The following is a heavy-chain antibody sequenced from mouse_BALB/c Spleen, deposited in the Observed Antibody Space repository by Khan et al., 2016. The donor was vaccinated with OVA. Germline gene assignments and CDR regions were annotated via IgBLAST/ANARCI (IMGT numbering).Heavy chain of an antibody. J-gene: IGHJ4*01. D-gene: IGHD1-1*01. CDR1: GFSLTSYG. Sequence: QVQLKESGPGLVAPSQSLSITCSISGFSLTSYGVNWVRQPPGKGLEWLGVIWGDGSTNYHSTLKSRLIITKDNSKRQVFLTLNSLQTDDTATYXCAKFTPDYYSMDYWGEGTSVNVSS. V-gene: IGHV2-3*01. CDR2: IWGDGST. CDR3: AKFTPDYYSMDY.